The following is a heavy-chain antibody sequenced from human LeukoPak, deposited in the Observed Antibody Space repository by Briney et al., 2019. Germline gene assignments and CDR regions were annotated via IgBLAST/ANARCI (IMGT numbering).Heavy chain of an antibody. J-gene: IGHJ3*02. CDR2: IRYDGSNK. CDR1: GFTFSSYG. Sequence: SGGSLRLSCAASGFTFSSYGMHWVRQAPGKGLEWVAFIRYDGSNKYYADSVKGRFTISRDNSKNTLYLQMNSLRAEDTAVYYCAKGGMVRGALNLDAFDIWGQGTMVTVSS. CDR3: AKGGMVRGALNLDAFDI. D-gene: IGHD3-10*01. V-gene: IGHV3-30*02.